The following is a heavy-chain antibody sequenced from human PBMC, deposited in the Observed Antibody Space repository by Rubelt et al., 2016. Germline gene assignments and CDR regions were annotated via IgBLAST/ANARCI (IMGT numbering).Heavy chain of an antibody. D-gene: IGHD1-1*01. J-gene: IGHJ6*02. CDR3: AREYNV. V-gene: IGHV4-39*02. Sequence: QLQLQESGPGLVKPSETLSLTCTVSGGSISSSSYYWGWIRQPPGKGLEWIGSIYYSGSTYYNPSLKSRVTISGDTSRDQFALKLGCVTAAETAVYYCAREYNVWGRGTTVTVSS. CDR2: IYYSGST. CDR1: GGSISSSSYY.